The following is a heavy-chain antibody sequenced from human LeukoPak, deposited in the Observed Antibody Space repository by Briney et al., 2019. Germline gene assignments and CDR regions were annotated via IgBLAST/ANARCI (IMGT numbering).Heavy chain of an antibody. CDR1: GFIFSSYW. CDR2: ISGSGGST. J-gene: IGHJ4*02. CDR3: AKETSITGAGDF. V-gene: IGHV3-23*01. Sequence: PGGSLRLSRAASGFIFSSYWMSWVRQAPGKGLEWVSAISGSGGSTYYADSVKGRFTISRDNSKNALYLQMHSLRAEDTAVYYCAKETSITGAGDFWGQGALVTVSS. D-gene: IGHD1-20*01.